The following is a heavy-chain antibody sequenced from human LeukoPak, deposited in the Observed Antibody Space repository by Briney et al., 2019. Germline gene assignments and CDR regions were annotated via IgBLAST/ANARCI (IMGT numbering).Heavy chain of an antibody. CDR3: ARATTTVVTLVDY. D-gene: IGHD4-23*01. CDR2: IYYSGST. Sequence: SETLSLTCTVSGGSISSGDYYWSWIRQPPGKGLEWIGYIYYSGSTYYNPSLKSRVTISVDTSKNQFSLKLSSVTAADTAVYYCARATTTVVTLVDYWGQGTLVTVSS. CDR1: GGSISSGDYY. V-gene: IGHV4-30-4*01. J-gene: IGHJ4*02.